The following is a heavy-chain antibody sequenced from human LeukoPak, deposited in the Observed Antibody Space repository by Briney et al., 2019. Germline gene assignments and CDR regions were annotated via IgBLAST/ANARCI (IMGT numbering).Heavy chain of an antibody. CDR1: GYTFTSYA. CDR3: ARDQQYQLPGDWFDP. CDR2: INAGNGNT. D-gene: IGHD2-2*01. V-gene: IGHV1-3*01. Sequence: GASVKVSCKASGYTFTSYAMHWVRQAPGQRLEWMGWINAGNGNTKYSRKFQGRVTITRDTSTSTAYMELRSLRSDDTAVYYCARDQQYQLPGDWFDPWGQGTLVTVSS. J-gene: IGHJ5*02.